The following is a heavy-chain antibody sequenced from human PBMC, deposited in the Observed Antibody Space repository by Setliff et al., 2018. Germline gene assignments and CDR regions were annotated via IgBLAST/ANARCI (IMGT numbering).Heavy chain of an antibody. J-gene: IGHJ5*02. CDR3: ARDGPHCVTSSCPGAWFDP. CDR2: ISGSGSTT. CDR1: GFTFSSYS. Sequence: LRLSCAASGFTFSSYSMSWVRQAPGKGLEWASAISGSGSTTFYADSVKGRFTISRDNSKDTVYLQMSSLRAADTAVYYCARDGPHCVTSSCPGAWFDPWGQGILVTVSS. D-gene: IGHD2-2*01. V-gene: IGHV3-23*01.